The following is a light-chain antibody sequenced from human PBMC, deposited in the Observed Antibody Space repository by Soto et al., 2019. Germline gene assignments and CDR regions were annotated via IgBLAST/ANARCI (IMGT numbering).Light chain of an antibody. CDR2: AVS. CDR1: SSDVGGHND. Sequence: QSVLTHPASVSGSPGQSITISCTGTSSDVGGHNDVSWYQQHPGKAPKLLIYAVSNRPSGVSNRFSGSKSGNTASLTISGLQAEDEADYYCSSYTSDITPYLFGTGTKVTVL. J-gene: IGLJ1*01. V-gene: IGLV2-14*01. CDR3: SSYTSDITPYL.